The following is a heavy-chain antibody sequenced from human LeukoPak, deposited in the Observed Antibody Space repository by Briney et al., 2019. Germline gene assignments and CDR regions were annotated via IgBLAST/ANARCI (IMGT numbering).Heavy chain of an antibody. CDR2: IIPMFGIA. D-gene: IGHD6-19*01. V-gene: IGHV1-69*01. Sequence: SVKVSCKASGGTFSRYAISWVRQAPGQGLEWMGGIIPMFGIANYAQKFQSRVTITADESTSTAYMELSSLRSEDTAVYYCARDRPYTGGWRGFDYWGQGTLVTVSS. CDR1: GGTFSRYA. J-gene: IGHJ4*02. CDR3: ARDRPYTGGWRGFDY.